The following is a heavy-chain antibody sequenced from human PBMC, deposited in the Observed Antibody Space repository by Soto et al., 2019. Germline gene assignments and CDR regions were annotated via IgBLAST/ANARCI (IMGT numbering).Heavy chain of an antibody. J-gene: IGHJ4*02. CDR1: GGSIRGFY. Sequence: QMQLQESGPGLVRPSETLSLTCTVSGGSIRGFYWSWIRQPAGKGLEWIGRMHSTGSANYNPSLKIRVTISIDMSKNQVALKLTSVTAADSALYFCARASMPQAHFDYWGQGTLVTVSS. V-gene: IGHV4-4*07. CDR2: MHSTGSA. CDR3: ARASMPQAHFDY. D-gene: IGHD2-2*01.